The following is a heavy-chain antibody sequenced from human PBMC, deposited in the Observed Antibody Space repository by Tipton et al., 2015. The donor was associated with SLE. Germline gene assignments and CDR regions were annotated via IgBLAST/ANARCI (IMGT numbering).Heavy chain of an antibody. V-gene: IGHV4-4*07. J-gene: IGHJ4*02. D-gene: IGHD6-19*01. CDR3: ARDHPVAGPVDY. CDR2: IYTSGST. CDR1: GGSISNYY. Sequence: TLSLTCTVSGGSISNYYWSWIRQPAGKGLEWIGRIYTSGSTNYNPSLQSRVTMSVDTSKNQFSLKLSSVTAADTAVYYCARDHPVAGPVDYWGQGTLVTVSS.